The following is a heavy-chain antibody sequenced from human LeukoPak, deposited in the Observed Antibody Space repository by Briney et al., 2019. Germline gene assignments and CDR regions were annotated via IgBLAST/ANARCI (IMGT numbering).Heavy chain of an antibody. CDR1: GFTFSSYA. Sequence: GGSLRLSCAASGFTFSSYAMHWVRQAPGKGLEWVAVISYDGSNKYYADSVKGRFTISRDNAKNSLYLQMNSLRAEDTAVYYCARDHDYGDYSAAAFDIWGQGTMVTVSS. V-gene: IGHV3-30*04. CDR2: ISYDGSNK. J-gene: IGHJ3*02. D-gene: IGHD4-17*01. CDR3: ARDHDYGDYSAAAFDI.